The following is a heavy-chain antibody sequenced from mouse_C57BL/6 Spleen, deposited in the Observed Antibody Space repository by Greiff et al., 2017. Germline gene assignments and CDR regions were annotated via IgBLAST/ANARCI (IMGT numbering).Heavy chain of an antibody. CDR1: GDTFTDYY. Sequence: VQLQQSGPELVKPGASVKISCKASGDTFTDYYMNWVKQSHGKSLEWIGDINPNNGGTSYNQKFKGKATLTVDKSSSTAYMELRSLTSEDSAVYYCARGDYKDYFDYWGQGTTLTVSS. J-gene: IGHJ2*01. CDR2: INPNNGGT. V-gene: IGHV1-26*01. D-gene: IGHD2-12*01. CDR3: ARGDYKDYFDY.